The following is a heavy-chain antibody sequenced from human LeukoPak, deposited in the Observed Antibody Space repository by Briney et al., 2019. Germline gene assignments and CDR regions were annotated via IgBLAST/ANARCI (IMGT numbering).Heavy chain of an antibody. Sequence: PSETLSLTCAVYGGSFSGYYWSWIRQPPGKGLEWIGEINHSGSTNYNPSLKSRVTISVDTSKNQFSLKLSSVTAADTAVYYCARHPYYYDSSGYYPLDYWGQGTLVTVSS. D-gene: IGHD3-22*01. CDR3: ARHPYYYDSSGYYPLDY. CDR2: INHSGST. V-gene: IGHV4-34*01. J-gene: IGHJ4*02. CDR1: GGSFSGYY.